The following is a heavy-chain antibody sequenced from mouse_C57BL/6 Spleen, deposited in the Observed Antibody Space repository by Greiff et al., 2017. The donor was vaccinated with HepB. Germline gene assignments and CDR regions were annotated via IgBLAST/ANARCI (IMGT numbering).Heavy chain of an antibody. D-gene: IGHD1-1*01. CDR1: GYTFTDYY. J-gene: IGHJ3*01. Sequence: VQLQESGAELVRPGASVKLSCKASGYTFTDYYINWVKQRPGQGLEWIARIYPGSGNTYYTEKFKGKATLTAEKSSSTAYMQLSSLTSEDSAVYFCAREGLTTVPFYWGQGTLVTVSA. CDR3: AREGLTTVPFY. CDR2: IYPGSGNT. V-gene: IGHV1-76*01.